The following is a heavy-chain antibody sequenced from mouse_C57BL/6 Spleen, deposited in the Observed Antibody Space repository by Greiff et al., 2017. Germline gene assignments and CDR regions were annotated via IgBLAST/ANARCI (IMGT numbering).Heavy chain of an antibody. CDR3: ARSITTVVAKGWYFDY. D-gene: IGHD1-1*01. V-gene: IGHV1-59*01. J-gene: IGHJ2*01. Sequence: QVQLQQPGAELVRPGTSVKLSCKASGYTFTSYWMHWVKQRPGQGLEWIGVIDPSDSYTTYNQKFKGKATLTVDTSSSTAYMQLSSLTSEDSAVYYCARSITTVVAKGWYFDYWGQGTTLTVSS. CDR1: GYTFTSYW. CDR2: IDPSDSYT.